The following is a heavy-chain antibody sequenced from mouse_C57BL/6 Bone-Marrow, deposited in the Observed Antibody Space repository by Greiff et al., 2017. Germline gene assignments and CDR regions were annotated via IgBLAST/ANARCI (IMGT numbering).Heavy chain of an antibody. J-gene: IGHJ2*01. CDR2: ISSGGSYT. CDR1: GFTFSSYG. CDR3: AISMMVTLDY. D-gene: IGHD2-3*01. V-gene: IGHV5-6*02. Sequence: DVKLVESGGDLVKPGGSLKLSCAASGFTFSSYGMSWVRQTPDKRLEWVATISSGGSYTYYPDSVKGRFTISRDNAKNTLYLQMSSLKSEDTAMYYYAISMMVTLDYWGQGTTLTVSS.